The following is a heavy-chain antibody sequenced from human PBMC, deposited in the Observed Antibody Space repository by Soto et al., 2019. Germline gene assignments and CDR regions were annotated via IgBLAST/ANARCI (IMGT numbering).Heavy chain of an antibody. Sequence: QVQLVQSGAEVKKPGSSVKVSCTASGGTFSSYAISWVRQAPGQGLEWMGGIIPIFGTANYAQKFQGRVTITADESTSTAYMELSSLRSEDTAVYYCARGVYSSGWYPELGAFDIWGQGTMVTVSS. D-gene: IGHD6-19*01. CDR2: IIPIFGTA. CDR1: GGTFSSYA. CDR3: ARGVYSSGWYPELGAFDI. J-gene: IGHJ3*02. V-gene: IGHV1-69*01.